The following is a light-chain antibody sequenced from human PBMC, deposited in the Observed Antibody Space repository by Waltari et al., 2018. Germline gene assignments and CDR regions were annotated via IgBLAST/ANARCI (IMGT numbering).Light chain of an antibody. J-gene: IGLJ2*01. V-gene: IGLV1-47*01. CDR1: SSHIGSNS. CDR2: RNN. Sequence: SVLTQPPSASGTPGQRVTISCSGSSSHIGSNSVYWYQQLPGPAPKLLIYRNNQRPSGVPDRFSGSKSGTSASLAISGLRSEDEADYYCAAWDDSLSGVLFGGGTKLTV. CDR3: AAWDDSLSGVL.